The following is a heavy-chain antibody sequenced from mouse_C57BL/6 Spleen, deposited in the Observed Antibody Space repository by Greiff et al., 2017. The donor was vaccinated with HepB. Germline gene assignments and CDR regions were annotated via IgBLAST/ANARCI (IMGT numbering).Heavy chain of an antibody. V-gene: IGHV1-18*01. D-gene: IGHD1-1*01. Sequence: EVQLQQSGPELVKPGASVKIPCKASGYTFTDYNMDWVKQSHGKSLEWIGDINPNNGGTIYNQKFKGKATLTVDKSSSTAYMELRSLTSEDTAVYYCARRTTVVERSFAYWGQGTLVTVSA. J-gene: IGHJ3*01. CDR1: GYTFTDYN. CDR3: ARRTTVVERSFAY. CDR2: INPNNGGT.